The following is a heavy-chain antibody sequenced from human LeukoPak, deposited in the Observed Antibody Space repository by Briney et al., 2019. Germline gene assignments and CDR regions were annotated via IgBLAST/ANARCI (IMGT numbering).Heavy chain of an antibody. CDR3: AHTGISVGVVADTPFDY. CDR2: IYWDDDK. D-gene: IGHD2-15*01. V-gene: IGHV2-5*02. Sequence: SGPTLVNPTQTLTLTCTFSGFSLSTSGVGGGWIRQPPGKALEWLALIYWDDDKRYSPSLKSRLTITKDTSKNQVVLTMTNMDPVDTATYYCAHTGISVGVVADTPFDYWGQGTLVTVSS. CDR1: GFSLSTSGVG. J-gene: IGHJ4*02.